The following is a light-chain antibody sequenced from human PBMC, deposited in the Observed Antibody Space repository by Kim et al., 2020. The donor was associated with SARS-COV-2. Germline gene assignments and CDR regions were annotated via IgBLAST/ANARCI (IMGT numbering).Light chain of an antibody. CDR1: NIGTKS. CDR2: FDS. J-gene: IGLJ3*02. V-gene: IGLV3-21*01. CDR3: QVWDSASDQWV. Sequence: SYELTQQPSLSVAPGKTATITCGGNNIGTKSVHWYQQKPGQAPILVIFFDSDRPSVIPERFSGSNSWNTAALTISRVEAGDEADYFCQVWDSASDQWVFG.